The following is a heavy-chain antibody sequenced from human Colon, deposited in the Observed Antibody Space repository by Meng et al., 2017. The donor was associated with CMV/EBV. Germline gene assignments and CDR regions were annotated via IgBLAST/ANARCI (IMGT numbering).Heavy chain of an antibody. CDR2: TSYDGNQE. Sequence: GESLKISCRGSGFTFNRYGIHWVRQAPGKGLEWVSLTSYDGNQEEFAESVRGRITTSRDNAKNTVYLQIDSLRVEDAAVYFCARGTTGGYVDYWGQGTPVTVSS. D-gene: IGHD1-14*01. J-gene: IGHJ4*02. CDR3: ARGTTGGYVDY. CDR1: GFTFNRYG. V-gene: IGHV3-30-3*01.